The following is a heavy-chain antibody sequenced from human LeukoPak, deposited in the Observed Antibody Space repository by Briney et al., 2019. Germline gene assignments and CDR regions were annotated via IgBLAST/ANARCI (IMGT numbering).Heavy chain of an antibody. V-gene: IGHV4-4*07. Sequence: SGTLSLTCAVSGGSISSSYWWSWVRQPAGKGLEWIGRIYTSGNTNYNPSLKSRVTMSVDTSNNQISLQLTSVTAADTVVYYCAREGLDTAMRPFFDCWGQGTLVTVSS. CDR3: AREGLDTAMRPFFDC. CDR2: IYTSGNT. J-gene: IGHJ4*02. D-gene: IGHD5-18*01. CDR1: GGSISSSYW.